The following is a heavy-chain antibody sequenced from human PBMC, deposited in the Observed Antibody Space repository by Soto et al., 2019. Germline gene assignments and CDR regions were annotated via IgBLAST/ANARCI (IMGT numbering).Heavy chain of an antibody. CDR1: GYIFSTCG. V-gene: IGHV1-3*01. CDR2: INAGSGDT. Sequence: QVQLVQSGAEMKKPGASVKVSCKAPGYIFSTCGIHWVRQAPGQSLEWMGWINAGSGDTKYSQKFQGRVTITRDTSAETAYMELNSLRPEDTAVYYCARRSPYYGIDYWGQGTLVTVSS. CDR3: ARRSPYYGIDY. J-gene: IGHJ4*02. D-gene: IGHD1-26*01.